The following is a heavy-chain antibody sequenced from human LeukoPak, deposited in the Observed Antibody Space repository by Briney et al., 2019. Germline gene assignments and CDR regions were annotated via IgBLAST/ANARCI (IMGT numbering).Heavy chain of an antibody. CDR2: INPSGGST. Sequence: ASVKVSCKASGYTFTSYYMHWVRQAPGQGLEWMGIINPSGGSTSYAQKFQGRVTMTRDTSTSTVYMELSSLRSEDTAVYYCARGVGIVGATSYYFDYWGQGILVTVSS. J-gene: IGHJ4*02. V-gene: IGHV1-46*01. D-gene: IGHD1-26*01. CDR1: GYTFTSYY. CDR3: ARGVGIVGATSYYFDY.